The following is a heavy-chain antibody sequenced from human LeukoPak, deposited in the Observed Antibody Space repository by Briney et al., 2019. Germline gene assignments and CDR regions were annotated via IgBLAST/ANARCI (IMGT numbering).Heavy chain of an antibody. D-gene: IGHD3-10*01. Sequence: PSETLSLTCTVSGGSISSSSYYWGWIRQPPGKGLEWIGSIYYSGSTYYNPSLKSRVTISVDTSKNQFSLKLSSVTAADTAVYYCARTFPLGRYYFDYWGQGTLVTVSS. CDR2: IYYSGST. V-gene: IGHV4-39*01. CDR1: GGSISSSSYY. CDR3: ARTFPLGRYYFDY. J-gene: IGHJ4*02.